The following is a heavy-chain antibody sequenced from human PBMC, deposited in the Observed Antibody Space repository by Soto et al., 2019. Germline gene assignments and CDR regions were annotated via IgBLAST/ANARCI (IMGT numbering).Heavy chain of an antibody. J-gene: IGHJ4*02. CDR3: ARAWAGGTYRAGY. V-gene: IGHV4-30-4*01. CDR1: GDSISSGDYY. CDR2: IHNTGRS. Sequence: QVQLQESGPGLVKPSQTLSLTCTVSGDSISSGDYYWSWLRQTPGRGLEWIGFIHNTGRSYYKPSRQKRATTSGTQSQNPVPPRLNPPAAADTAMYYCARAWAGGTYRAGYWGQGTLVTVSS. D-gene: IGHD7-27*01.